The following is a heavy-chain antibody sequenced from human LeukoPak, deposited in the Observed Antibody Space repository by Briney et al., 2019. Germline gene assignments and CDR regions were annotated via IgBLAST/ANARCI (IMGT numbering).Heavy chain of an antibody. J-gene: IGHJ4*02. V-gene: IGHV3-23*01. D-gene: IGHD3-3*01. CDR3: ARGALYDFWSGYEYYLDY. CDR2: ISGSGGST. CDR1: GFTFSSYA. Sequence: GGSLRLSCAASGFTFSSYAMSWVRQAPGKGLEWVSAISGSGGSTYYADSVKGRFTISRDNSKNTLYLQMNSLRAEDTAVYYCARGALYDFWSGYEYYLDYWGQGTLVTVSS.